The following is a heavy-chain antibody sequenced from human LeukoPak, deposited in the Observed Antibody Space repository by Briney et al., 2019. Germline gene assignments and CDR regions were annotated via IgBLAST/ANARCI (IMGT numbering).Heavy chain of an antibody. CDR3: ARRLVRGSYYRAPFDY. V-gene: IGHV4-39*01. CDR1: GGSISSSSYY. Sequence: PSETLSLTCTVSGGSISSSSYYWGWIRQPPGKGREWIGSIYYSGSTYYNPSLKSRVTISVDTSKNQFSLKLSSVTAADTAVYYCARRLVRGSYYRAPFDYWGQGTLVTVSS. J-gene: IGHJ4*02. D-gene: IGHD1-26*01. CDR2: IYYSGST.